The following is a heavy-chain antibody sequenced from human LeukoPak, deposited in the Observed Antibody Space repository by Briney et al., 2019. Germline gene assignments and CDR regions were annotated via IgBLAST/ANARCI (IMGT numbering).Heavy chain of an antibody. CDR3: ARDLSGSYSVDY. J-gene: IGHJ4*02. CDR1: GFTFSAYN. Sequence: GRYLRLSCTASGFTFSAYNIHWVRQAPGKGLEWVAIVLYDGSDSYFADSVKGRFTISRDNSKNTLSLQMDSLRADDTAVYFCARDLSGSYSVDYWGQGTLVTVSS. D-gene: IGHD1-26*01. V-gene: IGHV3-30*03. CDR2: VLYDGSDS.